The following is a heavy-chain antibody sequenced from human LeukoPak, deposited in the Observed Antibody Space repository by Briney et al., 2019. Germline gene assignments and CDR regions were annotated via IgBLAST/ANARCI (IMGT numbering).Heavy chain of an antibody. CDR1: GFTFSSYG. J-gene: IGHJ4*02. CDR3: AKDPVGYYSSSWYPPGY. V-gene: IGHV3-30*18. D-gene: IGHD6-13*01. Sequence: GRSLRLSCAASGFTFSSYGMHWVRQAPGKGLEWVAVISYDGSNKYYADSVKGRFTISRDNSKNTLYLQMNSLRAEDTAVYYCAKDPVGYYSSSWYPPGYWGQGTLVTVSS. CDR2: ISYDGSNK.